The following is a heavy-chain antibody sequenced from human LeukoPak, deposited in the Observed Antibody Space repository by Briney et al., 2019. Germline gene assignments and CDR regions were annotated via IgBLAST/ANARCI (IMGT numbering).Heavy chain of an antibody. V-gene: IGHV3-48*03. CDR1: GFTFSSYA. CDR2: ISNGDDSI. J-gene: IGHJ4*02. D-gene: IGHD3-22*01. Sequence: GGSLRLSCAASGFTFSSYAMNWVRQAPGKGLEWVSHISNGDDSIYYADSVKGRFTISRDNARNSLYLQMNSLRAEDTAVYYCVRHYDHSSGYYQGDYWGQGTPVTVSS. CDR3: VRHYDHSSGYYQGDY.